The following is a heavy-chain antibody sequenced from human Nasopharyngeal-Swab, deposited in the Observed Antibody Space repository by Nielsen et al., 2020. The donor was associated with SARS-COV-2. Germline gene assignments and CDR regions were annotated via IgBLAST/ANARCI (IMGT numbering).Heavy chain of an antibody. CDR3: ASGPFGPGDSYYYYGLDV. V-gene: IGHV4-39*07. CDR1: GDSIRSTTFY. J-gene: IGHJ6*02. D-gene: IGHD3/OR15-3a*01. CDR2: IHNSGTP. Sequence: ESLKISCTVSGDSIRSTTFYWGWIRQPPGKGLEWIGSIHNSGTPYHIPSLKSRVTISVDTSKNQFSLKMRSVTAADTAVYYCASGPFGPGDSYYYYGLDVWGQGTTVTVSS.